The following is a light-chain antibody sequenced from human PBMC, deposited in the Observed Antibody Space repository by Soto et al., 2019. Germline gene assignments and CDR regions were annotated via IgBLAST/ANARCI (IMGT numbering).Light chain of an antibody. V-gene: IGLV2-14*01. J-gene: IGLJ1*01. CDR1: SNDVGGYKY. Sequence: QSALTQPASVSGSPGQSITISCTGTSNDVGGYKYVSWHQQHPGTAPKLMMFEVSNRPSGVSNRFSGSKSGNTTSLTISGLQAQDEADYYCSSYSSSNILSYVFGTG. CDR2: EVS. CDR3: SSYSSSNILSYV.